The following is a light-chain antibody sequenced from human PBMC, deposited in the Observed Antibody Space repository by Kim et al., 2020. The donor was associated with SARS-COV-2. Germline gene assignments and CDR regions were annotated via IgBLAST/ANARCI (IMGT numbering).Light chain of an antibody. J-gene: IGKJ5*01. CDR3: QQYHNLPFT. CDR1: QDISNY. V-gene: IGKV1-33*01. CDR2: DAS. Sequence: EIQMTQSPPSLPASIGDTVTITCQASQDISNYLNWYQQKPGIAPRALIFDASNLETGVPSRFSGSGSGTNFTLRITSLQPEDIATYYCQQYHNLPFTFGQGTRLEIK.